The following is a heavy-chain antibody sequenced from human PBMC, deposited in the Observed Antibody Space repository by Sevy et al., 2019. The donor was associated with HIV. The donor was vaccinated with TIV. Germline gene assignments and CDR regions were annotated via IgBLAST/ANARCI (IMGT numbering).Heavy chain of an antibody. CDR1: GYTFNNAG. V-gene: IGHV3-15*01. J-gene: IGHJ5*02. Sequence: GGSLRLSCAASGYTFNNAGMSWVRQAPGKGLEWLGRIKSKTDGGSEEYASPVKGRFTISRDDSKSTLYLQMNRLRTEDTGVYYCTGATVFGATWFDPWGQGALVTVSS. CDR2: IKSKTDGGSE. D-gene: IGHD3-3*01. CDR3: TGATVFGATWFDP.